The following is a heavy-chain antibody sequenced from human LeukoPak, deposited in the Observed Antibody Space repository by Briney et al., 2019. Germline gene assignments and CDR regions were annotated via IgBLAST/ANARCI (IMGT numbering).Heavy chain of an antibody. CDR1: GGSIRSTTYS. D-gene: IGHD3-22*01. Sequence: PSETLSLTCSVSGGSIRSTTYSWGWIRHPAGKRLEWIGRISSSGPINYNPSLNSRATISVDTSKNQFSLKLSSVTAADTAVYYCASVNYYDRFRFDPWGQGTLVTVSS. J-gene: IGHJ5*02. CDR2: ISSSGPI. V-gene: IGHV4-61*02. CDR3: ASVNYYDRFRFDP.